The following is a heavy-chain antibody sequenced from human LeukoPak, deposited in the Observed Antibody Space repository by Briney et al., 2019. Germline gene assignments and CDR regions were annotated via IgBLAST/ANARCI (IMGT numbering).Heavy chain of an antibody. CDR2: ISGSGGGT. Sequence: GGSLRLSCAASGFTFSSYSMNWVRQAPGKGLAWVSTISGSGGGTYYADSVKGRFTISRDNSKNTLYLQMNSLRAEDTAVFYCAKLFYSSGMYHFDYWGQGTLVTVSS. CDR1: GFTFSSYS. D-gene: IGHD3-10*01. V-gene: IGHV3-23*01. J-gene: IGHJ4*02. CDR3: AKLFYSSGMYHFDY.